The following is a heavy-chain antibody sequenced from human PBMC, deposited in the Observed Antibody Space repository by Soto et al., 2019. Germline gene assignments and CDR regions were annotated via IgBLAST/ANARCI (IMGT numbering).Heavy chain of an antibody. CDR3: ARSAYYYDSTTAPDS. J-gene: IGHJ5*01. CDR2: IWYDGSNK. V-gene: IGHV3-33*01. Sequence: QVQLVESGGGVVQPGRSLRLSCAASGFTFSSYGMHWVRQAPGKGLEWVAVIWYDGSNKYYADSVKGRFTISRDNSKNTLYLQMNSLRAEDTAVYYCARSAYYYDSTTAPDSWGQGTLVTVSS. CDR1: GFTFSSYG. D-gene: IGHD3-22*01.